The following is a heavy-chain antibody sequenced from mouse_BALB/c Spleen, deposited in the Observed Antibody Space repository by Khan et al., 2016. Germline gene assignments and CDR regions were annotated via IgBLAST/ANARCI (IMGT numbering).Heavy chain of an antibody. V-gene: IGHV3-2*02. CDR1: GYSITSDYA. CDR3: ARSGPFYFDY. D-gene: IGHD4-1*01. CDR2: ISYSGST. Sequence: EVQLQESGPGLVKPSQSLSLTCTVTGYSITSDYAWNWIRQFPGNKLEWMGYISYSGSTSYNPSLKSRISITRDTSKNQFFLQLHSVTTEDTATEYCARSGPFYFDYWGQGTTLTVSS. J-gene: IGHJ2*01.